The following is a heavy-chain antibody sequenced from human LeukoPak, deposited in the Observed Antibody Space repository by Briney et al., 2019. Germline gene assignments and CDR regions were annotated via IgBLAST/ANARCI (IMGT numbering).Heavy chain of an antibody. J-gene: IGHJ4*02. V-gene: IGHV4-4*07. Sequence: PSETLSLTCTVSGGSISSYYWSWIRQPAGKGLEWIGRIYTSGSTNYNPSLKSRVTITVDTSQNQFSLKLTSVTAADTAVYYCARSYYGSGSYYSYGYWGQGTLVTVSS. D-gene: IGHD3-10*01. CDR2: IYTSGST. CDR3: ARSYYGSGSYYSYGY. CDR1: GGSISSYY.